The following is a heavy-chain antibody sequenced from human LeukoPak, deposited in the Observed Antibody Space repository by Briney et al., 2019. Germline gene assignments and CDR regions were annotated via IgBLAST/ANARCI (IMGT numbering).Heavy chain of an antibody. V-gene: IGHV4-4*07. Sequence: PSETLSLTCPVSGGFISSYYWSWIRQPAGRGLEWIGRIYTSGSTNYNPSLKSQVPIPVDTSQNQFSLKLSSVSAADTAVYYCARDILTSGGRLRVYYFDYWGQGTLVTVSS. CDR2: IYTSGST. J-gene: IGHJ4*02. CDR1: GGFISSYY. D-gene: IGHD5-12*01. CDR3: ARDILTSGGRLRVYYFDY.